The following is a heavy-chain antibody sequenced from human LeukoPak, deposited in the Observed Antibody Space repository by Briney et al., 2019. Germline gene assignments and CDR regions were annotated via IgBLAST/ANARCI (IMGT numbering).Heavy chain of an antibody. CDR1: GNSISSSSYY. V-gene: IGHV4-39*07. CDR2: INYYGKT. J-gene: IGHJ3*02. D-gene: IGHD3-22*01. Sequence: SETLSLTCTVSGNSISSSSYYWVWIRQPPGKGLEWIGSINYYGKTYYNPSVKSRVTISVDTSKNQFSLMVRSVTAADTAVYYCARYYYDSSTHSFDIWGQGTMVTVSS. CDR3: ARYYYDSSTHSFDI.